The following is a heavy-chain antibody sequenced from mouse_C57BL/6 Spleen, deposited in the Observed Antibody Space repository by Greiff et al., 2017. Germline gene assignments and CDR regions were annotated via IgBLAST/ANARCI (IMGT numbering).Heavy chain of an antibody. Sequence: VQLQESGAELVRPGASVTLSCKASGYTFTDYEMHWVKQTPVHGLAWIGAIDPETGGTAYNQKFKGKAILTADKSSSTAYMELRSLTSEDSAVYYCTREEELRLVSWGQGTTLTVSS. D-gene: IGHD1-1*01. CDR1: GYTFTDYE. V-gene: IGHV1-15*01. J-gene: IGHJ2*01. CDR3: TREEELRLVS. CDR2: IDPETGGT.